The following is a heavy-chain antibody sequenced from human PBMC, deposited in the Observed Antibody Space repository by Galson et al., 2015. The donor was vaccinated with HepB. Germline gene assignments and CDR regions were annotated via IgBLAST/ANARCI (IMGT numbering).Heavy chain of an antibody. CDR3: FTSGGTG. D-gene: IGHD2-8*02. J-gene: IGHJ4*02. CDR1: GFIFSNVW. Sequence: SLRLSCAASGFIFSNVWMSWVRQAPGKGLEWVGRIKSKIDGETIDYAATVKGRFTISREDSKNTLYLQMNSLKVEDTAVYYCFTSGGTGWGQGTLVTVSS. V-gene: IGHV3-15*01. CDR2: IKSKIDGETI.